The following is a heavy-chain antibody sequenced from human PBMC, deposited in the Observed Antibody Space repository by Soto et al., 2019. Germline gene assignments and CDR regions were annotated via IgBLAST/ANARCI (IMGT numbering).Heavy chain of an antibody. CDR1: GFTFSSYA. Sequence: PGGSLRLSCAASGFTFSSYAMSWVRQAPGKGLEWVSAISGSGGSTYYADSVKGRFTISRDNSKNTLYLQMNSLRAEDTAVYYCAKFYHDVSRGGPRGYSSSNFFDYWGQGTLVTVSS. D-gene: IGHD6-6*01. J-gene: IGHJ4*02. CDR3: AKFYHDVSRGGPRGYSSSNFFDY. CDR2: ISGSGGST. V-gene: IGHV3-23*01.